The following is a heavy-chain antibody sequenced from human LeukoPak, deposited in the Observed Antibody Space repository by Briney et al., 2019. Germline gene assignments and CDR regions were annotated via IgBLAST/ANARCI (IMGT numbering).Heavy chain of an antibody. D-gene: IGHD3-10*01. Sequence: GGSLRLSCAASGFTFSSYAMHWVRQAPGKGLVCVSRINSDGTSTVYADSVKGRFTISRDNAKNTVYLQMSGLGVDDTAVYYCARFQWFGELFGYWGQGTLVTVSS. V-gene: IGHV3-74*01. CDR3: ARFQWFGELFGY. CDR2: INSDGTST. CDR1: GFTFSSYA. J-gene: IGHJ4*02.